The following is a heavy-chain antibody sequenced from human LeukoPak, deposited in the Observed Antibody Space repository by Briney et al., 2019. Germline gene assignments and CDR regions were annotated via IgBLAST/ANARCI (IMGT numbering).Heavy chain of an antibody. CDR1: GYTFTSYD. CDR3: ARDLSYGDHGWFDP. D-gene: IGHD4-17*01. Sequence: ASVKVSCKASGYTFTSYDINWVRQATGQGLEWMGWMNPNSGNTNYAQKLQGRVTMTTDTSTSTAYMELRSLRSDDTAVYYCARDLSYGDHGWFDPWGQGTLVTVSS. CDR2: MNPNSGNT. J-gene: IGHJ5*02. V-gene: IGHV1-18*01.